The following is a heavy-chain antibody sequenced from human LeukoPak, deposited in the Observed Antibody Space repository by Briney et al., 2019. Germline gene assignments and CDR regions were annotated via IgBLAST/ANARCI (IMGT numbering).Heavy chain of an antibody. CDR1: GGSISSSNW. J-gene: IGHJ4*02. V-gene: IGHV3-33*08. D-gene: IGHD3-10*01. CDR3: ARAVGPYDF. Sequence: SSGTLSLTCAVSGGSISSSNWWSWVRQPPGKGLEWVAVIWSDGSHKYYADSVKARFIISRDNSKNTLYLQMNSLRAEDTAVYYCARAVGPYDFWGQGTLVTVSS. CDR2: IWSDGSHK.